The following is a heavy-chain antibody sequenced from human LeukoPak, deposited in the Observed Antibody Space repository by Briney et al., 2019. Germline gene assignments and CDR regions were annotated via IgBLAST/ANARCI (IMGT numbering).Heavy chain of an antibody. J-gene: IGHJ6*02. Sequence: GGSLRLSCAASGFTFSSYGMHWVRQAPGKGLEWVAVISYDGSNKYYADSVKGRFTISRDNSKNTLYLQMNSLRAEDTAVYYCARGSSVGIFGVDTYYYGMDVWGQGTTVTVSS. CDR3: ARGSSVGIFGVDTYYYGMDV. D-gene: IGHD3-3*01. CDR2: ISYDGSNK. CDR1: GFTFSSYG. V-gene: IGHV3-30*03.